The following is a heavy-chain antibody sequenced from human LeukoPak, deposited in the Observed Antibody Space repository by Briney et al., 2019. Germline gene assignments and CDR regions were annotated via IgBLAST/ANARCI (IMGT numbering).Heavy chain of an antibody. D-gene: IGHD2-2*01. CDR1: GFTFSRYW. J-gene: IGHJ4*02. V-gene: IGHV3-7*01. Sequence: GGSLRLSCAASGFTFSRYWMTWVRQAPGKGLEWVANIKEDGGLIHYVGSVKGRFTISRDNAKNSLYLQMDSLRADDTGVYYCASHLPWHSLDYWGQGTLVTVSS. CDR3: ASHLPWHSLDY. CDR2: IKEDGGLI.